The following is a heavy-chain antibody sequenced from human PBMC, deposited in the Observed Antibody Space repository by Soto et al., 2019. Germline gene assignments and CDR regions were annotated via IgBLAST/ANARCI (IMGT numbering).Heavy chain of an antibody. V-gene: IGHV3-21*01. J-gene: IGHJ4*02. CDR1: GFTFSGYS. CDR2: ISSSSSYI. D-gene: IGHD6-13*01. Sequence: GGSLRLSCAASGFTFSGYSMNWVRQAPGKGLEWVSSISSSSSYIYYADSVKGRFTISRDNAKNSLYLQMNSLRAEDTAVYYCARDRVAAAGFDYWGQGTLVTVSS. CDR3: ARDRVAAAGFDY.